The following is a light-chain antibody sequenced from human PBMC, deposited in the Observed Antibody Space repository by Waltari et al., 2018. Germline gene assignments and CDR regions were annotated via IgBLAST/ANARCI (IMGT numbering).Light chain of an antibody. V-gene: IGLV4-69*01. CDR1: SGPSSNI. J-gene: IGLJ3*02. Sequence: QLVVTQSPSASAPLGASVKLTCTLSSGPSSNIVAWLQQRPEKGPRYLMKVNSDGSHIKGDEIPDRFSGSSSGAERYLPVSSLQPEDEADYYGQTGGHGTWVFGGGTTLTVL. CDR2: VNSDGSH. CDR3: QTGGHGTWV.